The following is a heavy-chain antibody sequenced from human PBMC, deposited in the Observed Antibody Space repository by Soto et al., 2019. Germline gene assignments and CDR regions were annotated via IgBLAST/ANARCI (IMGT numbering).Heavy chain of an antibody. CDR1: GGSISSSNYY. CDR3: AREGGSSHRGFDP. V-gene: IGHV4-39*01. Sequence: QLQLQESGPGLVNPSETLSLTCTVSGGSISSSNYYWNWIRQPPGKGLEWIGSIYYSGSTYYNPSLKSRVTVSVETSKNQCSLKLNSVTAADTAVYYCAREGGSSHRGFDPWGQGTLVTVSS. CDR2: IYYSGST. J-gene: IGHJ5*02. D-gene: IGHD6-13*01.